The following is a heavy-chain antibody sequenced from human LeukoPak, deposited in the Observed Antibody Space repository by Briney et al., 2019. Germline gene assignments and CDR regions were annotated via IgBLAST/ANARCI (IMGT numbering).Heavy chain of an antibody. CDR2: IYTESDGGTT. CDR3: TTSPGITVFGVVEDY. Sequence: GGSIRLSCTASAFTFSKAWMTWVRQAPGKGLEWVGQIYTESDGGTTYYAAPVKGRFTISRDDSKNTLYLQMNNLQAEDTAMYYCTTSPGITVFGVVEDYWGQGTLVTVSP. J-gene: IGHJ4*02. V-gene: IGHV3-15*01. CDR1: AFTFSKAW. D-gene: IGHD3-3*01.